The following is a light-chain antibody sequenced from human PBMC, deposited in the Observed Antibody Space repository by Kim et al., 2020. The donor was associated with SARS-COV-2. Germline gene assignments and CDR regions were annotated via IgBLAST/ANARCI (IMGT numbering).Light chain of an antibody. J-gene: IGKJ3*01. CDR3: QQYNNWPGFT. Sequence: SGEGRATPSWKSSQIVSNNGAWHQQKPGQARSLRNYGASTRAAGIPGRCSGSGSGTVFTLTSSSLQSEDFAVYCWQQYNNWPGFTFGPGTKVDIK. V-gene: IGKV3-15*01. CDR2: GAS. CDR1: QIVSNN.